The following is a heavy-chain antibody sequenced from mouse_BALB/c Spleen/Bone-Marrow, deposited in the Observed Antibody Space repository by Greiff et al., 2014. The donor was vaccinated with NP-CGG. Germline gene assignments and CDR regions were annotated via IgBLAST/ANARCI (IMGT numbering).Heavy chain of an antibody. CDR1: GFTFTDYY. V-gene: IGHV7-3*02. D-gene: IGHD2-1*01. CDR3: ARDKNYGSYWYFDV. Sequence: DVMLVESGGGLVQPGGSLRLSCATSGFTFTDYYMSWVRQPPGKALEWLGFIRNKANGYTPEYSASVKGRFTISRDNSQSILYLQMNTLRAEDSATYYCARDKNYGSYWYFDVWGAGTTVTVSS. J-gene: IGHJ1*01. CDR2: IRNKANGYTP.